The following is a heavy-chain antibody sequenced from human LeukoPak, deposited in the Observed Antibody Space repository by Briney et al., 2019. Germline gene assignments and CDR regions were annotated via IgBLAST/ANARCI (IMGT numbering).Heavy chain of an antibody. V-gene: IGHV4-38-2*02. D-gene: IGHD3-22*01. CDR3: ARAAHYYDSSGYYHFDY. CDR2: IFHSGST. J-gene: IGHJ4*02. CDR1: GYSISSGYY. Sequence: SETLSLTCTVSGYSISSGYYWGWIRQPPGKGLEWIGGIFHSGSTYYNPSLKSRVTISVDTSKNQFSLKLSSVTAADTAVYYCARAAHYYDSSGYYHFDYWGQGTLVTVSS.